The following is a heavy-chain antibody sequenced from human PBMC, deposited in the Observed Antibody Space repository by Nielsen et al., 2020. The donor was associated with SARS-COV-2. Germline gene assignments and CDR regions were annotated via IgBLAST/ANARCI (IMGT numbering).Heavy chain of an antibody. V-gene: IGHV4-34*01. CDR2: INHSGST. Sequence: SRQPPGKGLEWIGEINHSGSTNYNPSLKSRVTISVDTSKNQFSLKLSSVTAADTAVYYCARVSGWPDYWGQGTLVTVSS. CDR3: ARVSGWPDY. J-gene: IGHJ4*02. D-gene: IGHD6-19*01.